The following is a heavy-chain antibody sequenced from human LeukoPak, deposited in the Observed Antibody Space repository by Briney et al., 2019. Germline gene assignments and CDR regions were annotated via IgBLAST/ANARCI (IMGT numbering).Heavy chain of an antibody. D-gene: IGHD2-8*01. CDR3: ARDRLCTNGVCYQYY. CDR1: VGTFSSYA. J-gene: IGHJ4*02. Sequence: SSVNVSRKACVGTFSSYALSGVRQAPGQGLEGMGRIIPIFGTANYAQKFQGRVTITTDESTSTAYMELSSLRSEDTAVYYCARDRLCTNGVCYQYYWGQGTLVTVSS. CDR2: IIPIFGTA. V-gene: IGHV1-69*05.